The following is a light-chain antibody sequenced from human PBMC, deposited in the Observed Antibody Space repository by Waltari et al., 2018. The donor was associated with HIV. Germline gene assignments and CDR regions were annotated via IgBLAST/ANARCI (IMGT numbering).Light chain of an antibody. CDR3: GVWDENLRGV. CDR1: DSNVGSHY. J-gene: IGLJ2*01. V-gene: IGLV1-47*01. Sequence: QAVLTQPPSASASSGQKITISCSGGDSNVGSHYVYWYHQFPGGAPKLLLYNNNERTSGGPDRCCGSKAGTSASRTISGRGWEDEGMYCCGVWDENLRGVFGGGTRLTV. CDR2: NNN.